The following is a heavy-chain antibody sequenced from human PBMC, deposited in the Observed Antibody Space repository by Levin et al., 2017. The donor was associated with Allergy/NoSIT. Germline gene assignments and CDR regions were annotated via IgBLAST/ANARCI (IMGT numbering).Heavy chain of an antibody. CDR2: INAGNDDT. J-gene: IGHJ4*02. Sequence: GESLKISCKASGYRFTDFAIHWVRQAPGQSLEWMGWINAGNDDTEYSQKFQGRVTFPGDPSATTAYMELSSLRSEDTALYYCARGSRELDYWGQGTLVTVSA. CDR1: GYRFTDFA. CDR3: ARGSRELDY. V-gene: IGHV1-3*01.